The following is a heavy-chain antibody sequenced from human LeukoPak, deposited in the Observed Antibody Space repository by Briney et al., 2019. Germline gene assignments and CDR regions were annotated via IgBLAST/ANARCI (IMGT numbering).Heavy chain of an antibody. CDR2: IKQDGSEK. CDR1: GFTFSSYW. J-gene: IGHJ6*02. CDR3: ARDTLWFGEFYYYGMDV. D-gene: IGHD3-10*01. V-gene: IGHV3-7*01. Sequence: GGSLRLSCAASGFTFSSYWMSWVRQAPGKGLEWVADIKQDGSEKYYVDSVKGRFTISRDNAKNSLYLRMNSLRAEDTAVYYCARDTLWFGEFYYYGMDVWGQGTTVTVSS.